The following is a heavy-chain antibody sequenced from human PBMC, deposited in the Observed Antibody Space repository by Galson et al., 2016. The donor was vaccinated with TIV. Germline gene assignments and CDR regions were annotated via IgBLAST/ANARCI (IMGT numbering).Heavy chain of an antibody. CDR3: ARQSNIAVY. J-gene: IGHJ4*02. Sequence: LSLTCTVSNGSISSGEYYWSWIRQSPGKGLEWIGYIHYSEMSYYNPSLKSRMTISIDTSKNQFSLRLSSVTAADTAVYLCARQSNIAVYWGQGTLVTVSS. V-gene: IGHV4-30-4*01. D-gene: IGHD6-19*01. CDR1: NGSISSGEYY. CDR2: IHYSEMS.